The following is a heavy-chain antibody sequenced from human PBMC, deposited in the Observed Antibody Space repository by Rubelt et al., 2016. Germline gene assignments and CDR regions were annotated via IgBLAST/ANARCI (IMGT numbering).Heavy chain of an antibody. Sequence: QVQLQESGPGLVKPSETLSLTCTVSGGSINSYYWSWIRQPPGKGLEWIGHIYYSGSTNYNPSLKVRVTLSVDPSKNQFSLKLNSVTAADTAVYYCARSGKQWDALDYWGQGTLVTVSS. J-gene: IGHJ4*02. CDR2: IYYSGST. V-gene: IGHV4-59*08. CDR3: ARSGKQWDALDY. D-gene: IGHD6-19*01. CDR1: GGSINSYY.